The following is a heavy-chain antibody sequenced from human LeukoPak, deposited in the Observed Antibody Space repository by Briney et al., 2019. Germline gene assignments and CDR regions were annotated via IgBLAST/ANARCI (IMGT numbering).Heavy chain of an antibody. V-gene: IGHV4-59*08. Sequence: PSETLSLTCTVSGGSISSYYWSWIRQPPGKGLEWIGYIYYSGSTNYNPSLKSRVTISVDTSKNQFSLKLSSVTAADTAGYYCARHEICVVPGAREDEIWFDPWGQGTLVTVSS. J-gene: IGHJ5*02. CDR3: ARHEICVVPGAREDEIWFDP. D-gene: IGHD2-2*01. CDR2: IYYSGST. CDR1: GGSISSYY.